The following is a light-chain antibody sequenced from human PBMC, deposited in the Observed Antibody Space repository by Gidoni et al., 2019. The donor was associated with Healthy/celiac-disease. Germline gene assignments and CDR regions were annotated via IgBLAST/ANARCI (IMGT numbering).Light chain of an antibody. CDR1: QRVSRSY. CDR2: GAS. CDR3: QQYGSSPMYT. Sequence: EILLTQSPGTLSLSPRERATLSCRASQRVSRSYLAWYQQKPGQAPRLLIYGASSRATGIPDRFSGSGSGTDFTLTISRLEPEDFAVYYCQQYGSSPMYTFGQXTKLEIK. V-gene: IGKV3-20*01. J-gene: IGKJ2*01.